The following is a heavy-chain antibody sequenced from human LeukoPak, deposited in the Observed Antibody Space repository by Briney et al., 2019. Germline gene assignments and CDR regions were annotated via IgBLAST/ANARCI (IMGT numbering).Heavy chain of an antibody. Sequence: GGSLRLSCAASGFTFSGSAMHWVRQASGKGLEWVGRIRSKANGYATAYAASVKGRFTISRDDSKNTAYLQMNSLKTEDTAVYYYTSRPEGYSSGWLIVDSWGQGTLVTVSS. V-gene: IGHV3-73*01. J-gene: IGHJ4*02. CDR1: GFTFSGSA. CDR3: TSRPEGYSSGWLIVDS. CDR2: IRSKANGYAT. D-gene: IGHD6-19*01.